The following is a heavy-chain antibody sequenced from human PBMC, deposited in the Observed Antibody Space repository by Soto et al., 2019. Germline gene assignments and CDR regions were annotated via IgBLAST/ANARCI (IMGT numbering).Heavy chain of an antibody. D-gene: IGHD2-21*02. CDR2: MSPESGNT. CDR3: EVTTGY. Sequence: QVQVVQSRAEVKKPGASVKVSCKASGYTFTNYDINWVRQASGQGLEYMGWMSPESGNTRYAPQVQGRVTMTRNTSTTTAYMELSSLRSEDTAGYCFEVTTGYWGQGTKVTVSS. J-gene: IGHJ4*02. V-gene: IGHV1-8*01. CDR1: GYTFTNYD.